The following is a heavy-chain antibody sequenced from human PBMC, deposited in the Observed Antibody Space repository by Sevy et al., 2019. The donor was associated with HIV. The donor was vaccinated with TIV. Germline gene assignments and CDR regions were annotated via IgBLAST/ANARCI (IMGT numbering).Heavy chain of an antibody. D-gene: IGHD2-15*01. Sequence: GGSLRLSCTASGFTFGDYAMSWVRQAPGKGLEWVGFIRSKAYGGTTEYAASVKDRFTISRDDSKSIAYLQMNSLKTENTAVYYCTRERDPRSIVVPPGAFDIWGQGTMVTVSS. J-gene: IGHJ3*02. CDR2: IRSKAYGGTT. V-gene: IGHV3-49*04. CDR3: TRERDPRSIVVPPGAFDI. CDR1: GFTFGDYA.